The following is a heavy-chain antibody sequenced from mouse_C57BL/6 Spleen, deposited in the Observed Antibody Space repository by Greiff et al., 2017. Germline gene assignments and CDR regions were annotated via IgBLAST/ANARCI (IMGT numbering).Heavy chain of an antibody. J-gene: IGHJ2*01. CDR3: ARRGYYSTEYYFDY. CDR2: INPNYGTN. Sequence: VQLQQSGPELVKPGASVKISCKASGYSFTDYNMNWVKQSNGKSLEWIGVINPNYGTNSYNQKFKVKATLTVDQSSSTAYMQLNSLTSEDSAVYYCARRGYYSTEYYFDYWGQGTTLTVSS. CDR1: GYSFTDYN. D-gene: IGHD2-3*01. V-gene: IGHV1-39*01.